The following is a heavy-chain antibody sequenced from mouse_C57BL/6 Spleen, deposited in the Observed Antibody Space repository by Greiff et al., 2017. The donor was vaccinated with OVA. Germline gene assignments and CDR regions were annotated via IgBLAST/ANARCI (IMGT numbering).Heavy chain of an antibody. J-gene: IGHJ2*01. Sequence: QVQLKQPGAELVKPGASVKLSCKASGYTFTSYWMHWVKQRPGQGLEWIGMIHPNSGSTNYNEKFKSKATLTVDKSSSTAYMQLSSLTSEDSAVYYCARSRITTVVATDYFDYWGQGTTLTVSS. CDR2: IHPNSGST. CDR1: GYTFTSYW. CDR3: ARSRITTVVATDYFDY. V-gene: IGHV1-64*01. D-gene: IGHD1-1*01.